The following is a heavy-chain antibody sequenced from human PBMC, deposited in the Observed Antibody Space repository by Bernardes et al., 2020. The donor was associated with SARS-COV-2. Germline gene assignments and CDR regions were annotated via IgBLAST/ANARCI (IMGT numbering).Heavy chain of an antibody. CDR2: INPNSGGT. D-gene: IGHD3-3*01. CDR3: ATRFLGGYYYGMDV. CDR1: GYTFTGYY. Sequence: ASVKDSCKASGYTFTGYYMHWVRQAPGQGLEWMGWINPNSGGTNYAQKFQGWVTMTRDTSISTAYMELSRLRSDDTAVYYCATRFLGGYYYGMDVWGQGTTVTVSS. V-gene: IGHV1-2*04. J-gene: IGHJ6*02.